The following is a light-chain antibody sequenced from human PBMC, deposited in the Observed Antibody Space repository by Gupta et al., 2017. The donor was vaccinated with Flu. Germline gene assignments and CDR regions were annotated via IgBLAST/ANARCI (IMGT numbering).Light chain of an antibody. J-gene: IGKJ4*01. V-gene: IGKV3-20*01. CDR3: QQYGSS. CDR2: GAS. CDR1: QRVTSTF. Sequence: EIVLTQSPATVPVSPGERTTLSCRASQRVTSTFLAWYQQRPGQAPRLLIYGASNRATGIPNRFSGGGSGTEFYLTITRLEPEDLAVYYCQQYGSSFGGGTKVEIK.